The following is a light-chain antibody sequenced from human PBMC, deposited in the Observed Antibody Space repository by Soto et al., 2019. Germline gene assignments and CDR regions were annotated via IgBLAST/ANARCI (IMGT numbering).Light chain of an antibody. V-gene: IGKV3-15*01. Sequence: EIVMTQSPDTLSVSVGDRATLSCRASQSVSSNLAWYQQKPGQAPRLLIHGASTSATGIPARFRGSGSGTEFTLTISSLQSEDFGVYYCQQYNDWLPITFGQGTRLEIK. CDR2: GAS. CDR1: QSVSSN. J-gene: IGKJ5*01. CDR3: QQYNDWLPIT.